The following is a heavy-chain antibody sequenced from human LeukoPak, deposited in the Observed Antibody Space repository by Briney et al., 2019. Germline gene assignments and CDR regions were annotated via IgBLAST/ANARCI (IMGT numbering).Heavy chain of an antibody. Sequence: ASVKVSCKPSGYTFTGYYLHWVRQAPGQGLEWMGRININTGNPTYAQGFTGRFVFSLDTSVSTAYLQISSLKAEDTAVYYCAREGLPLFYYYMDVWGKGTTVTVSS. CDR3: AREGLPLFYYYMDV. J-gene: IGHJ6*03. CDR1: GYTFTGYY. CDR2: ININTGNP. V-gene: IGHV7-4-1*02. D-gene: IGHD2-15*01.